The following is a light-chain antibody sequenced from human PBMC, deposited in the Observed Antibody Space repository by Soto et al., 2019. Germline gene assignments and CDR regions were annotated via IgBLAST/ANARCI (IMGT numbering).Light chain of an antibody. V-gene: IGKV1-39*01. CDR3: QQSYRPPPIT. J-gene: IGKJ5*01. Sequence: DIQMTQSPSSLSASVGDRVTITCRASRSIGKFLNWYQQKPGKAPTLLIYAASSLQSGVPSRFSGSGSGTDFTLTISSLQPEDFATYYCQQSYRPPPITLGQGTRLEIK. CDR2: AAS. CDR1: RSIGKF.